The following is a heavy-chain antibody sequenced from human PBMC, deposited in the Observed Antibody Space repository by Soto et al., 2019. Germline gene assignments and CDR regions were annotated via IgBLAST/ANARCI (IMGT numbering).Heavy chain of an antibody. V-gene: IGHV4-30-4*01. CDR2: IYYSGST. J-gene: IGHJ4*02. D-gene: IGHD4-17*01. CDR1: GGSISSGDYY. CDR3: AISTTVTSAVDS. Sequence: KTSETLSLTCTVSGGSISSGDYYWSWIRQPPGKGLEWIGYIYYSGSTYYNPSLKSRVTISVDTSKNQFSLKLSSVTAADTAVYYCAISTTVTSAVDSWGQGTLVTVSS.